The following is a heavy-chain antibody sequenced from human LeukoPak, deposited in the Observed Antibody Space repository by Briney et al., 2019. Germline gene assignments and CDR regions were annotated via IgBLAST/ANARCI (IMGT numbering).Heavy chain of an antibody. Sequence: GGSLRLSCAASGFTFSDYYMSWIRQAPGKGLEWVSYISSSGSTTYYADSVKGRFTISRDNSKNTLYLQMNSLRAEDTAVYYCAKDGIAAAATPTTFDYWGQGTLVTVSS. CDR1: GFTFSDYY. D-gene: IGHD6-13*01. CDR2: ISSSGSTT. CDR3: AKDGIAAAATPTTFDY. V-gene: IGHV3-11*01. J-gene: IGHJ4*02.